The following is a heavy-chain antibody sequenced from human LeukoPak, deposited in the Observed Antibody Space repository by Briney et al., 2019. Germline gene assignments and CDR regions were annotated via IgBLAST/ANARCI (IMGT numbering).Heavy chain of an antibody. V-gene: IGHV4-31*03. Sequence: PSQTLSLTCTVSGGSISNGGYYWTWIRQHPGKGLEWLGYIYYSGNTYYSPSLKSRLTISIDTSKNQFSLKLSSVTAADTAVYYCARLEAAGDYYYGMDVWGKGTTVTVSS. D-gene: IGHD6-13*01. J-gene: IGHJ6*04. CDR1: GGSISNGGYY. CDR3: ARLEAAGDYYYGMDV. CDR2: IYYSGNT.